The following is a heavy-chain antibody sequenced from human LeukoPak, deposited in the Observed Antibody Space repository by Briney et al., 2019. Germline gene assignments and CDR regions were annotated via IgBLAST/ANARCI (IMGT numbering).Heavy chain of an antibody. CDR3: AKELLWLPQSYEHYYYYYGMDV. CDR1: GFTFSSYA. Sequence: PGGSLRLSCAASGFTFSSYAMSWVRQAPGKGLEWVSAISGSGGSTYYADSVKGRFTISRDNSKNTLYLQMNSLRAEDTAVYYCAKELLWLPQSYEHYYYYYGMDVWGQGTTVTVSS. V-gene: IGHV3-23*01. J-gene: IGHJ6*02. D-gene: IGHD3-10*01. CDR2: ISGSGGST.